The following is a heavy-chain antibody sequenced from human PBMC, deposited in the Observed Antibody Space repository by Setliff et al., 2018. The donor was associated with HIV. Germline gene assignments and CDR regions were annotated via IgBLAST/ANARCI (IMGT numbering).Heavy chain of an antibody. CDR2: FDPQDGET. CDR3: ARDLVAVANTFYYYYMDV. J-gene: IGHJ6*03. CDR1: GYTLSELS. V-gene: IGHV1-24*01. Sequence: ASVKVSCKVYGYTLSELSIHWVRQAPGKGLEWMGYFDPQDGETVYAQKFQGRVTLTEDTSTGTAYMELSGLRSEDTAVYYCARDLVAVANTFYYYYMDVWGKGTTVTVSS. D-gene: IGHD6-19*01.